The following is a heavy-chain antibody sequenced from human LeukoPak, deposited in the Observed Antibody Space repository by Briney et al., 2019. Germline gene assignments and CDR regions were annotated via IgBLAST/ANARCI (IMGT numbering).Heavy chain of an antibody. Sequence: SVKVSCKASGYTFTSYGISWVRQAPGQGLEWMGGIIPIFGTAKYAQKFQGRVTITTDETTSTAYMELSSLRSEDTAIYYCARGFSYDTSDYFTRFDPWGQGTLVTVSS. CDR1: GYTFTSYG. D-gene: IGHD3-22*01. CDR3: ARGFSYDTSDYFTRFDP. CDR2: IIPIFGTA. J-gene: IGHJ5*02. V-gene: IGHV1-69*05.